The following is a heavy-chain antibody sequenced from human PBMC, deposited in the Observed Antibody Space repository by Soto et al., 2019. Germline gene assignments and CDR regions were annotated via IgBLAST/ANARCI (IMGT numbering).Heavy chain of an antibody. Sequence: NPYQTLSRTCTVSPSSLSRGDYYWNLMRQPPGKSLQWIGYIYYSASTYYNPSLKSRVTISVDTSKNRFSLQLSDLTAAYTAAHYCATVLSTTAGDCFDPCDKGTRVTSSS. D-gene: IGHD6-13*01. CDR1: PSSLSRGDYY. J-gene: IGHJ5*02. CDR2: IYYSAST. CDR3: ATVLSTTAGDCFDP. V-gene: IGHV4-30-4*01.